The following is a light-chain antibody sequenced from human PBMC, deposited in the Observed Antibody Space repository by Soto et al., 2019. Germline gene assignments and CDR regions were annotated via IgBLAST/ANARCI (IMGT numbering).Light chain of an antibody. V-gene: IGKV1-5*01. J-gene: IGKJ1*01. CDR2: EDS. CDR3: QHYNSYSWT. Sequence: DIPMRQSPSTLSASVGDSVTITCRASQTVSGSLAWYQHKPGKAPTLLIYEDSTLESGVPSRFSGSGSGTEFTLTISRLQPDDFATYYCQHYNSYSWTFGQGTTVEIK. CDR1: QTVSGS.